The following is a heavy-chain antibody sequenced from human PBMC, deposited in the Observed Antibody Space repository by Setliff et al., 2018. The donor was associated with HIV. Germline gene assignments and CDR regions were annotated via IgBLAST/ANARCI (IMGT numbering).Heavy chain of an antibody. V-gene: IGHV3-33*01. CDR3: ATYGGSFPGWFDT. CDR2: IWYDGSNI. D-gene: IGHD1-26*01. CDR1: GFTLNSYG. J-gene: IGHJ5*02. Sequence: PGGSLRLSCAASGFTLNSYGMHWVRQAPGKGLEWVAVIWYDGSNIYYLESVKGRFTISRDNSKNTLYLQMNGLRVEDTAVYHCATYGGSFPGWFDTWGQGTPVTVSS.